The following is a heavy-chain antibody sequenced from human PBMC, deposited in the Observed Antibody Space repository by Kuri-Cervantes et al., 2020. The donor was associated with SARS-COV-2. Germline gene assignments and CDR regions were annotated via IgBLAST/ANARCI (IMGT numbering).Heavy chain of an antibody. CDR3: AKDNDYGDLEY. D-gene: IGHD4-17*01. CDR2: ISSSGSTI. J-gene: IGHJ4*02. Sequence: GGSLRLSCAASGFTFSSYEMNWVRQAPGKGLEWVSYISSSGSTIYYADSVKGRFTISRDNSKNTLYLQMNSLRAEDTAVYYCAKDNDYGDLEYWGQGTLVTVSS. V-gene: IGHV3-48*03. CDR1: GFTFSSYE.